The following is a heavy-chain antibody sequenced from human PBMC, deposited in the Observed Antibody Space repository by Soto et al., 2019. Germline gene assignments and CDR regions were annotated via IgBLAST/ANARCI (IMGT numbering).Heavy chain of an antibody. CDR1: GFTFSSYT. J-gene: IGHJ5*02. CDR2: ISSSSSYI. D-gene: IGHD2-21*02. V-gene: IGHV3-21*01. Sequence: PGGSLRLSCAASGFTFSSYTINWVRQAPGKGLEWVSSISSSSSYIYYADSVKGRFTISRDNSKNTLYLQMNSLRAEDTAVYYCARDAVSYCGGHCYPWFHPPGQATLFTVS. CDR3: ARDAVSYCGGHCYPWFHP.